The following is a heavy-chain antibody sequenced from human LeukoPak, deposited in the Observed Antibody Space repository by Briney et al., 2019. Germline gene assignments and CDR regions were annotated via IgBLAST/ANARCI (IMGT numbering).Heavy chain of an antibody. Sequence: PGGSLRLSCAASGFTFSDAWMNWVRLAPGKGLEWVGRIKSRNRGETVDYAAPVKGRFTISRDDSKTTVYLQMNSLKTEDTAIYYCTTDGSTTLSNTFDYWDQGTLVTVSS. V-gene: IGHV3-15*01. CDR1: GFTFSDAW. CDR3: TTDGSTTLSNTFDY. CDR2: IKSRNRGETV. J-gene: IGHJ4*02. D-gene: IGHD1-26*01.